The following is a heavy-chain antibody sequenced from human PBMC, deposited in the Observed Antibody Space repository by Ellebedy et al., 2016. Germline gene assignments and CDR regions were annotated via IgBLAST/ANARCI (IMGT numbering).Heavy chain of an antibody. D-gene: IGHD4-17*01. Sequence: GGSLRLXCVASGFTFRNFFMSWVRQAPGGGLEWVSTISAGGDITFSADSVKGRFTISRDNSRDTLYLQMNSLRAEDTAVYYCYYGHYSGFWGQGTLVTVSS. J-gene: IGHJ4*02. V-gene: IGHV3-23*01. CDR2: ISAGGDIT. CDR1: GFTFRNFF. CDR3: YYGHYSGF.